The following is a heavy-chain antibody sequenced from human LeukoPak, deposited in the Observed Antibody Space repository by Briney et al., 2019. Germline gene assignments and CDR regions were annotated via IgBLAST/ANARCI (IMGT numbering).Heavy chain of an antibody. V-gene: IGHV4-59*01. J-gene: IGHJ5*02. CDR1: GGSISSYY. CDR3: ARDRAAAGHWFDP. CDR2: IYYSGST. Sequence: SETLSLTCTVSGGSISSYYWSWIRQPPGKGLEWIGYIYYSGSTNYNPSLKSRVTISVDTSENQFSLKLSSVTAADTAVYYCARDRAAAGHWFDPWGQGTLVTVSS. D-gene: IGHD6-13*01.